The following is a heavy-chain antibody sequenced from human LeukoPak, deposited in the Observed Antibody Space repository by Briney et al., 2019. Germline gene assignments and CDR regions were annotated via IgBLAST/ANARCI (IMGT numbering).Heavy chain of an antibody. D-gene: IGHD6-6*01. CDR1: GYTFTGYY. CDR2: INPNSGGT. Sequence: GASVKVSCKASGYTFTGYYMHWVRQAPGQGLEWMGWINPNSGGTNYAQKFQGRVTMTRDTSISTAYMELSRLRSDDTAVYYCARVLEDSSSPFDAFDIWGQGTMVTVSS. J-gene: IGHJ3*02. V-gene: IGHV1-2*02. CDR3: ARVLEDSSSPFDAFDI.